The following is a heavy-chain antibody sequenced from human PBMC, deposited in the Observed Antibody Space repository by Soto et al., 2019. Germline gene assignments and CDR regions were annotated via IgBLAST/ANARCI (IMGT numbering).Heavy chain of an antibody. CDR2: IIPVFGTA. V-gene: IGHV1-69*13. CDR3: ARFLGGAGSYYDGQNYNYYNGMDV. CDR1: GGPYNSFA. D-gene: IGHD3-10*01. Sequence: GASEKVSCKASGGPYNSFAISWVRQAPGQGLEWIGGIIPVFGTATYAQKFKGRVAITAEESTSTAYMELSSLTSEDTAVYYCARFLGGAGSYYDGQNYNYYNGMDVWGQGTTVTVSS. J-gene: IGHJ6*02.